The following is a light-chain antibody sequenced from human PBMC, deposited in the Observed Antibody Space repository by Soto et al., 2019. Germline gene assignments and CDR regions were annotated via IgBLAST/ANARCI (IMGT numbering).Light chain of an antibody. CDR3: QQYNNWPQT. V-gene: IGKV3-15*01. CDR1: QSVSSN. J-gene: IGKJ1*01. Sequence: EIMLKQSPATVSVSRGERATLSCRASQSVSSNLAWYQQKPGQAPRLLIYGASTRATGIPARFSGSGSGTEFTLTISSLQSEDFAVYYCQQYNNWPQTFGQGTKVDIK. CDR2: GAS.